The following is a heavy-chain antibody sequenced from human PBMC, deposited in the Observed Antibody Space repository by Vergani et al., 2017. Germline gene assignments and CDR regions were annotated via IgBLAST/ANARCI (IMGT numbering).Heavy chain of an antibody. CDR2: ISSSSSYI. V-gene: IGHV3-21*01. J-gene: IGHJ5*02. CDR1: GFTFSSYS. D-gene: IGHD4-11*01. Sequence: EVQLVESGGGLVKPGGSLRLSCAASGFTFSSYSMNWVRQAPGKGLEWVSSISSSSSYIYYADSVKGRFTISRDNAKNSLYLQMNSLRAEDTAVYYCAGATTVTTEGGFDPWGQGTLVTVSS. CDR3: AGATTVTTEGGFDP.